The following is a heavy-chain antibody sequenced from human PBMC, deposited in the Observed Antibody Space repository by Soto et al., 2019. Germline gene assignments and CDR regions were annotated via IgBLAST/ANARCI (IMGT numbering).Heavy chain of an antibody. D-gene: IGHD3-22*01. Sequence: GGSLRLSCAASGFTFSSYAMSWVGQAPGKGLEWVSAISGSGGSTYYADSVKGRFAISRDNSKNTLYLQMNSLRAEDTAVYYCAKDRSITYYYDSSGYYPIDYWGQGTLVTVSS. CDR1: GFTFSSYA. V-gene: IGHV3-23*01. CDR3: AKDRSITYYYDSSGYYPIDY. CDR2: ISGSGGST. J-gene: IGHJ4*02.